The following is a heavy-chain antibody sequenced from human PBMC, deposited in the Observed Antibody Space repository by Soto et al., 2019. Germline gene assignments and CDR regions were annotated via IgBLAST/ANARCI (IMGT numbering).Heavy chain of an antibody. CDR3: ARHYYGSGSLDYYYYGMDV. CDR1: GGTFSSYA. D-gene: IGHD3-10*01. CDR2: IIPIFGTA. Sequence: ASVKVSCKASGGTFSSYAISWVRQAPGQGLEWMGGIIPIFGTANYAQKFQGRVTITADESTSTAYMEPSSLRSEDTAVYYCARHYYGSGSLDYYYYGMDVWGQGTTVTVSS. J-gene: IGHJ6*02. V-gene: IGHV1-69*13.